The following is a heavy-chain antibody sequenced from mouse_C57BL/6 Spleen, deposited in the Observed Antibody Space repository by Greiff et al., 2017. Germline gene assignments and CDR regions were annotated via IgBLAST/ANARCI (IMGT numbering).Heavy chain of an antibody. CDR1: GFTFSSYG. J-gene: IGHJ4*01. CDR2: ISSGGSYT. V-gene: IGHV5-6*01. CDR3: ARAYYGSSHYAMDY. Sequence: EVHLVESGGDLVKPGGSLKLSCAASGFTFSSYGMSWVRQTPDKRLEWVATISSGGSYTYYPDSVKGRFTISRDNAKNTLYLQMSSLKSEDTAMYYCARAYYGSSHYAMDYWGQGTSVTVSS. D-gene: IGHD1-1*01.